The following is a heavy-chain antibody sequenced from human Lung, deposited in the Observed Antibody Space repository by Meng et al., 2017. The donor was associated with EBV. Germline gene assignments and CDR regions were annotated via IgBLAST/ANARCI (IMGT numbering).Heavy chain of an antibody. V-gene: IGHV4-34*01. CDR3: ARGGTSSAPFDY. D-gene: IGHD2-2*01. J-gene: IGHJ4*02. CDR1: GRSFSSSY. Sequence: QVQLHQSGPGLLKPSETLSLTCGVSGRSFSSSYWSWIRQPPGKGLEWIGQINYSGITNYNPSLKSRVTISVDTSKNQFSLSLNSVTAADTAVYYCARGGTSSAPFDYWGQGTLVTVSS. CDR2: INYSGIT.